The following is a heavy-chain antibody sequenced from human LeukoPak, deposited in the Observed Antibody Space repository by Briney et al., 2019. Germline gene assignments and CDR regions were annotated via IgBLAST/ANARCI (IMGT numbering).Heavy chain of an antibody. V-gene: IGHV4-4*07. CDR2: IYTSGST. CDR1: GGSISSYY. CDR3: ARVGWSGYYTSYYFDY. Sequence: PSETLSLTCTVSGGSISSYYWSWIRQPAGKGLEWIGRIYTSGSTNYNPSLKSRVAMSVDTSKNQFSLKLSSVTAADTAVYYCARVGWSGYYTSYYFDYWGQGTLVTVSS. D-gene: IGHD3-3*01. J-gene: IGHJ4*02.